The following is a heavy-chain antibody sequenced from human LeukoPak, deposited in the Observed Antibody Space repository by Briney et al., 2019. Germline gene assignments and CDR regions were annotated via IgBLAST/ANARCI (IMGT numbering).Heavy chain of an antibody. CDR2: ISGSDGST. CDR1: GFTFSSYA. Sequence: GGSLRLSCAASGFTFSSYAMSWVRQAPGKGLEWVSAISGSDGSTYYADSVKGRFTISRDNSKNTLYLQMNSLRAEDTAVYYCARGMGAIRGAYFDYWGQGTLVTVSS. V-gene: IGHV3-23*01. J-gene: IGHJ4*02. D-gene: IGHD1-26*01. CDR3: ARGMGAIRGAYFDY.